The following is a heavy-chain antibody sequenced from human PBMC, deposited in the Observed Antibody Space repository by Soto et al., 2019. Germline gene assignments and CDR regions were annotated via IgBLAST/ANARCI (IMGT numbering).Heavy chain of an antibody. CDR1: GGAFSSYG. Sequence: QVQLVQSGAEVKKPGSSVKVSCKASGGAFSSYGISWVRQAPGQGLEWMGGIIPVFGTANYAQNIQGRVTITADESTSTAYMERSSLRSEDTAVYYWAAGTYDYDSSGGYYFDYWGQGTLVTVSS. J-gene: IGHJ4*02. D-gene: IGHD3-22*01. V-gene: IGHV1-69*01. CDR2: IIPVFGTA. CDR3: AAGTYDYDSSGGYYFDY.